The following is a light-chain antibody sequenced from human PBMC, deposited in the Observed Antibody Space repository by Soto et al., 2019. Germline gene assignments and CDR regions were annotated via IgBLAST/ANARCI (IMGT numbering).Light chain of an antibody. CDR2: AAS. CDR1: QGVNIY. V-gene: IGKV1-27*01. CDR3: QQCNRSPLA. Sequence: DIQMTQSPASLSVSLGERVTITCRAGQGVNIYLAWYQQKPGQAPELLIYAASILPTGIPSRFSGSGSGTDFTLTISSLQPEDVAVYYCQQCNRSPLAFGGGTKVEIK. J-gene: IGKJ4*01.